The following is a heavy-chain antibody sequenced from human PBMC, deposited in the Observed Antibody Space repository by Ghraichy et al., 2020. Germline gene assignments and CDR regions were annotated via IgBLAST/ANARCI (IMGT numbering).Heavy chain of an antibody. D-gene: IGHD1-7*01. CDR1: GFTVSSNY. V-gene: IGHV3-53*01. Sequence: GGSLRLSCAASGFTVSSNYMSWVRQAPGKGLEWVSVIYSGGSTYYADSVKGRFTISRDNSKNTLYLQMNSLRAEDTAVYYCARVPREGTGTTYYYYYYMDVWGTGTTVTVSS. CDR2: IYSGGST. CDR3: ARVPREGTGTTYYYYYYMDV. J-gene: IGHJ6*03.